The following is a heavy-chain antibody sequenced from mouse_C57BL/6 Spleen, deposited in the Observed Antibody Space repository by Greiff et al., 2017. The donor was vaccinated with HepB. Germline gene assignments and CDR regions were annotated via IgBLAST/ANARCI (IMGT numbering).Heavy chain of an antibody. V-gene: IGHV1-50*01. CDR2: IDPSDSYT. J-gene: IGHJ2*01. Sequence: QVQLQQPGAELVKPGASVKLSCKASGYTFTSYWMQWVKQRPGQGLEWIGEIDPSDSYTNYNQKFKGKATLTVDTSSSTAYMQLSSLTSEDSAVYYCARGNEYGSSYDYWGQGTTLTVSS. CDR3: ARGNEYGSSYDY. D-gene: IGHD1-1*01. CDR1: GYTFTSYW.